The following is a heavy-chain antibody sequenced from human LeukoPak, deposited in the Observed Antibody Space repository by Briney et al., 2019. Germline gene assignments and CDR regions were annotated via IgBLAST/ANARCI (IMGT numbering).Heavy chain of an antibody. D-gene: IGHD6-13*01. Sequence: GGSLRLSCAASLFTFSSHWMSWVRQAPGKGLEWVANKKQDGSEKYSVDSVKGRFTISRDNAKNSLYLQMNSLRAEDTAVYYCARAPQDIWYSSSWYGYWGQGTLVTVTS. CDR1: LFTFSSHW. CDR2: KKQDGSEK. CDR3: ARAPQDIWYSSSWYGY. V-gene: IGHV3-7*01. J-gene: IGHJ4*02.